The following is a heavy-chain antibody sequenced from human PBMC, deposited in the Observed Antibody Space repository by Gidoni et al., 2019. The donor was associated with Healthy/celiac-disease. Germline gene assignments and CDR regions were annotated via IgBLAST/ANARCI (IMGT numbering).Heavy chain of an antibody. V-gene: IGHV3-15*01. D-gene: IGHD3-22*01. CDR3: TTEAIGTMMPHAFDI. CDR1: GLHLRNAW. Sequence: EVQLVASGGGLVKAGGALRTHRAASGLHLRNAWMSWVRQAPGKGLEWVGRIKSKTDGGTTDYAAPVKGRFTISRDDSKNTLYLQMNSLKTEDTAVYYCTTEAIGTMMPHAFDIWGQGTMVTVSS. J-gene: IGHJ3*02. CDR2: IKSKTDGGTT.